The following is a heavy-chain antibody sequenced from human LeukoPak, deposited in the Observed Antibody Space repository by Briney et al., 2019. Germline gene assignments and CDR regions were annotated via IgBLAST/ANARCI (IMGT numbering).Heavy chain of an antibody. V-gene: IGHV3-30*02. D-gene: IGHD1-26*01. CDR3: AKLGELLGDY. Sequence: GGTLRLSCVASGFTFSRHGMNWVRQAPGKGLEWVAFIRFDGSYKFYADSVKGRFTISRDNSKNTLYLQMNSLRAEDTAVYYCAKLGELLGDYWGQGTLVTVSS. CDR1: GFTFSRHG. CDR2: IRFDGSYK. J-gene: IGHJ4*02.